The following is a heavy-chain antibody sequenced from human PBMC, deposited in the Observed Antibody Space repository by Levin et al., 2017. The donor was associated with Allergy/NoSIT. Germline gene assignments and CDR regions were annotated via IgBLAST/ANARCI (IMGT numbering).Heavy chain of an antibody. CDR1: GGSISSYY. J-gene: IGHJ3*02. Sequence: SETLSLTCTVSGGSISSYYWSWIRQPPGKGLEWIGYIYYSGNTNYNPSLKSRVTISVDTSKNQFSLKLSSVTAADTAVYYCARGTSSGWHDNNDAFDIWGQGTMVTVSS. CDR2: IYYSGNT. V-gene: IGHV4-59*01. CDR3: ARGTSSGWHDNNDAFDI. D-gene: IGHD6-19*01.